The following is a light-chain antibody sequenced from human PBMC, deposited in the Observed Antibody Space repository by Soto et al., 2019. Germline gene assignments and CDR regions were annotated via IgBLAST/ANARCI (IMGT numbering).Light chain of an antibody. J-gene: IGKJ5*01. CDR3: HKYNSSLLT. Sequence: DIQMTQSPSSLSASVGDRVTITCRASQGIYNYLAWYQQKPGKAPKLLLYAASTLEAGVPSRFSGSGSGTDCILTISSLQPEDVATYYCHKYNSSLLTFGQGTRLAMK. CDR1: QGIYNY. V-gene: IGKV1-27*01. CDR2: AAS.